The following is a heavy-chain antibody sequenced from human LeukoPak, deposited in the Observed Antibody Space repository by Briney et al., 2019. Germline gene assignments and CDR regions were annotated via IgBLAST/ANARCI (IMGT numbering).Heavy chain of an antibody. CDR1: GFTFSSYW. Sequence: QPGGSLRLSCAVSGFTFSSYWMHWVRQAPGKGLAWVSRINNDGSTTAYADSVKGRFTISRDNSKNTLYLHMNSLRAEDTAVYYCAKDLITIISPVDYWGQGTLVTVSS. CDR2: INNDGSTT. D-gene: IGHD3-9*01. J-gene: IGHJ4*02. V-gene: IGHV3-74*01. CDR3: AKDLITIISPVDY.